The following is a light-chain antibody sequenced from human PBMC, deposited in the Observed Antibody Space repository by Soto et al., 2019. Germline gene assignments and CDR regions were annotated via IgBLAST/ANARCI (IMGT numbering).Light chain of an antibody. CDR2: DAS. J-gene: IGKJ1*01. CDR1: QDIRNY. V-gene: IGKV1-33*01. CDR3: QQYDKLVT. Sequence: DLQMTQSPSALSASTGDRVTITCQASQDIRNYLNWYQQKPGKAPKLLIYDASKLQTGVPSRFRGSGSGTTFTFIISSLQPEDFAIYYCQQYDKLVTFGQGTKVEVK.